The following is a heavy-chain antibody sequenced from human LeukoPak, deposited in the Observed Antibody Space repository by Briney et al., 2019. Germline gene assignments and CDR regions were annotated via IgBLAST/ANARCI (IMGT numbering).Heavy chain of an antibody. V-gene: IGHV3-30*04. J-gene: IGHJ5*02. CDR3: ARHSSRWYDGGINWFDP. CDR2: ISYDGNTK. Sequence: PGGSLRLSCAASGFTFSNYAMHWVRQAPDKGLEWVAIISYDGNTKYYVDSVKGRFTISRDNSKNTLYLQMNSLRAEDTAVYYRARHSSRWYDGGINWFDPWGQGTLVIVSS. CDR1: GFTFSNYA. D-gene: IGHD6-19*01.